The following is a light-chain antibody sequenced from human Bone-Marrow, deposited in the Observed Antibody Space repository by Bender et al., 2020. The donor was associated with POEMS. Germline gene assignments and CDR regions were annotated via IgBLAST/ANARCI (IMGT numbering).Light chain of an antibody. V-gene: IGLV2-14*02. CDR3: AAWDDSLNVVL. CDR1: SSHVGSYNL. J-gene: IGLJ2*01. CDR2: EVS. Sequence: QSALTQPASVSGSPGQSITISCTGISSHVGSYNLVSWYQQHPGKAPKVMIYEVSERPSGVSNRFSGSKSGTSASLAISGLQSEDEADYYCAAWDDSLNVVLFGGGTKLTVL.